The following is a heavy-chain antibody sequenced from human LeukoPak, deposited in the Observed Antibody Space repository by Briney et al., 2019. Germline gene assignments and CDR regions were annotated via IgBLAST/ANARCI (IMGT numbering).Heavy chain of an antibody. Sequence: PSETLSLTCTVSGGSISSSSYYWGWIRQPPGKGLEWIGSIYYSGSTYYNPSLKSRVTISVDTSKNQFSLKLSSVTAADTAVYYCARGLLYYDFWSGYLHWGQGTLVTVSS. V-gene: IGHV4-39*07. J-gene: IGHJ4*02. CDR1: GGSISSSSYY. CDR2: IYYSGST. CDR3: ARGLLYYDFWSGYLH. D-gene: IGHD3-3*01.